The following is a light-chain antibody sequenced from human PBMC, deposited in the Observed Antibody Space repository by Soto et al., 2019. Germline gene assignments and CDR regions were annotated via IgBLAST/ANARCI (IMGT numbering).Light chain of an antibody. V-gene: IGKV3-15*01. Sequence: IVMTQSPATLSVSTGERANISCRASQSVSNNLAWYQQKPGQAPRLLIYGASTRATGIPARFSGSGSGTEFTLTISRLQSEYFAVYYCQQYNNWPLTFGGGTKVEIK. CDR1: QSVSNN. CDR2: GAS. J-gene: IGKJ4*01. CDR3: QQYNNWPLT.